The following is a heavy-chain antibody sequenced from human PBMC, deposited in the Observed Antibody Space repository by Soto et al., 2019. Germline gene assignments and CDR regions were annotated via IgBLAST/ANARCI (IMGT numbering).Heavy chain of an antibody. D-gene: IGHD2-15*01. CDR1: GLTVSSKY. J-gene: IGHJ6*03. V-gene: IGHV3-66*01. CDR3: TGDDVHCNGGTCYDRPIDV. Sequence: EVQLVESGGGLVQPGGSLRLSCAASGLTVSSKYMSWVRQAPGKGLEWVSVINRGGSISYADSVKGRFTISRDNSENTLYLQMSTMGVEDMAVYYCTGDDVHCNGGTCYDRPIDVWGKGTPVTVSS. CDR2: INRGGSI.